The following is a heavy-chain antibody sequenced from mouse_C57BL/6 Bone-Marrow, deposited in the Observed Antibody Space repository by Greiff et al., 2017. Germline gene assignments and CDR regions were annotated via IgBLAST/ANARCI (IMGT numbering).Heavy chain of an antibody. J-gene: IGHJ4*01. V-gene: IGHV1-82*01. D-gene: IGHD2-3*01. CDR3: ARVRWLLRDYYAMDY. Sequence: QVQLKESGPELVKPGASVKISCKASGYAFSSSWMNWVKQRPGKGLEWIGRIYPGDGDTNYNGKFKGKATLTADKSSSTAYLQLSSLTSEDSAVYFCARVRWLLRDYYAMDYWGQGTSVTVSS. CDR2: IYPGDGDT. CDR1: GYAFSSSW.